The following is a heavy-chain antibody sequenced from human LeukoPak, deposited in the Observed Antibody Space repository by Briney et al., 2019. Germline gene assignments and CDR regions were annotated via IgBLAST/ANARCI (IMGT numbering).Heavy chain of an antibody. CDR1: GFTFSNHW. V-gene: IGHV3-21*01. Sequence: GGSLRLSCAASGFTFSNHWMIWVRQAPGKGLEWVSSISSSSSYIYYADSVKGRFTISSDNAKNSLYLQMNSLRAEDTAVYYCARSGSSSWYGNWFDPWGQGTLVTVSS. J-gene: IGHJ5*02. CDR2: ISSSSSYI. D-gene: IGHD6-13*01. CDR3: ARSGSSSWYGNWFDP.